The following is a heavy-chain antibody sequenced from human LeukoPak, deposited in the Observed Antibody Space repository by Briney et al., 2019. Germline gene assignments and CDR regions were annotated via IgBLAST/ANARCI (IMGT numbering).Heavy chain of an antibody. J-gene: IGHJ6*03. CDR2: ISAYNGNT. CDR3: AREYSSGYYYVSPSNYYMDV. D-gene: IGHD3-22*01. Sequence: ASVKVSCKASGYTFTSYCISWVRQAPGQGLEWMGWISAYNGNTNYAQKLQGRVTMTTDTSTSTAYMELRSLRSDDTAVYYCAREYSSGYYYVSPSNYYMDVRGKGTTVTISS. CDR1: GYTFTSYC. V-gene: IGHV1-18*01.